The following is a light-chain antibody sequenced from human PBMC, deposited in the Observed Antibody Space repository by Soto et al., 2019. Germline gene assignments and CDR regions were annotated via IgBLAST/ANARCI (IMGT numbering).Light chain of an antibody. CDR1: QSVSTF. CDR2: RAS. V-gene: IGKV3-15*01. CDR3: QQYNNWPRAT. J-gene: IGKJ4*01. Sequence: EVVLTLSLSTVSLSHGERATLSCRASQSVSTFLAWYQQKPGQAPRLLMFRASIRATGFPARFSGSGSGTEFNITISSLQSEDSAVYYCQQYNNWPRATFGGGTKVDIK.